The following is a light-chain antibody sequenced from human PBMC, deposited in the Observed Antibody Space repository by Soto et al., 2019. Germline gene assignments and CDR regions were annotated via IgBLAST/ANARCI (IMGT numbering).Light chain of an antibody. Sequence: DIVMTQSPDSLAVSLGERATINCKSSQSVLYSSNNKNYLAWYQQKPGQPPKLLIYWASTRESGVPDRFSGSGAGTDFTLTSRSLQAEDGAVYYCQQYYSTPPTFVGGTKVEIK. V-gene: IGKV4-1*01. CDR2: WAS. CDR1: QSVLYSSNNKNY. J-gene: IGKJ4*01. CDR3: QQYYSTPPT.